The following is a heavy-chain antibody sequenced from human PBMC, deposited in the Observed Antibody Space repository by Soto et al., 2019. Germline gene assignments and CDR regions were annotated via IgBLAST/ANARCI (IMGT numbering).Heavy chain of an antibody. D-gene: IGHD6-19*01. CDR1: GFTFTAYG. Sequence: QVQLVQSGTEVKEPGASVKVSCKASGFTFTAYGIHWVRQAPGQRLEWMGWINAGNGDTKYSQKFQGRVTISRDTSASTAYIELSSLRSEDTTVYFCVRAGSGWSFDYWGQGTLVTVSS. CDR3: VRAGSGWSFDY. CDR2: INAGNGDT. V-gene: IGHV1-3*01. J-gene: IGHJ4*02.